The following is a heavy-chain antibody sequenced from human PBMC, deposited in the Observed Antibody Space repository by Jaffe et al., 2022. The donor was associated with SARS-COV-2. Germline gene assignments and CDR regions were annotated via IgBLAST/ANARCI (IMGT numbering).Heavy chain of an antibody. J-gene: IGHJ4*02. CDR1: GFSFSSYD. D-gene: IGHD5-18*01. V-gene: IGHV3-23*04. CDR3: ARKDKAMNNLDY. Sequence: EVQLVESGGGLVQPGGSLSLSCAASGFSFSSYDMSWVRQAPGKGLEWVSTISASGGSTFYSDSVKGRFTISRDNSKNTLYLQVNSLRAEDTAFYHCARKDKAMNNLDYWGQGTLVTVSS. CDR2: ISASGGST.